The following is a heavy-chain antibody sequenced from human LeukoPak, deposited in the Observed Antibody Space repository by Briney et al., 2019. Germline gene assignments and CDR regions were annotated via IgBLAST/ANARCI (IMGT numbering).Heavy chain of an antibody. CDR3: ARVVYYYDSTNYLDI. CDR2: IYHTGST. J-gene: IGHJ3*02. V-gene: IGHV4-4*03. CDR1: GDSTRSDNW. Sequence: PPGTLSLTCAVPGDSTRSDNWWSWVRQPPGKGLEWIGEIYHTGSTNYNPSLKSRVTISVDKSKNQFSLNLSSVTAADTAVYYCARVVYYYDSTNYLDIWGQGTMVTVSS. D-gene: IGHD3-22*01.